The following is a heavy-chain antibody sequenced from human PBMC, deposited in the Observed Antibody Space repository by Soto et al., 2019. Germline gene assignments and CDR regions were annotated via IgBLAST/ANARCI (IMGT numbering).Heavy chain of an antibody. D-gene: IGHD1-26*01. CDR3: ATWKWAPFDY. Sequence: AGGSLRLSCTASEFTFPMSWLRQAPGPGLEWVATITESGDRTHYADSVKGRFTISRDNSKNTVFLQMNSLRAVDTAIYFCATWKWAPFDYCGQGIQVTVSS. CDR2: ITESGDRT. V-gene: IGHV3-23*01. CDR1: EFTFP. J-gene: IGHJ4*02.